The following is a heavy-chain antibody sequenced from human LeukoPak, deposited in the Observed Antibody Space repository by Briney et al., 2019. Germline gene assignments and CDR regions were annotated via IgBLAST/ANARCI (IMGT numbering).Heavy chain of an antibody. V-gene: IGHV4-59*08. Sequence: SETLSLTCTVSGGSISSYYWSWIRQPPGKGLEWIGYIYYSGSTYYNPSLKSRVTISVDTSKNQFSLKLSSVTAADTAVYYCARGEEYQLPKDYWGQGTLVTVSS. J-gene: IGHJ4*02. CDR2: IYYSGST. CDR3: ARGEEYQLPKDY. CDR1: GGSISSYY. D-gene: IGHD2-2*01.